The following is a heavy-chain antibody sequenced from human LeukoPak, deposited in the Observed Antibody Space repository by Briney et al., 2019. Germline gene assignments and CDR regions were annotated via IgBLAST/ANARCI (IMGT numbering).Heavy chain of an antibody. CDR2: INPNSGGT. V-gene: IGHV1-2*04. D-gene: IGHD3-10*01. J-gene: IGHJ3*02. CDR3: ARGLQNGPGSYYNVGDAFDI. Sequence: SVKVSCKASGFTVIGHFLHWVRQAPGQGLEWMGWINPNSGGTNYAQKFQGWVTMTRDTSISTAYMELSRLRSDDTAVYYCARGLQNGPGSYYNVGDAFDIWGQGTMVTVSS. CDR1: GFTVIGHF.